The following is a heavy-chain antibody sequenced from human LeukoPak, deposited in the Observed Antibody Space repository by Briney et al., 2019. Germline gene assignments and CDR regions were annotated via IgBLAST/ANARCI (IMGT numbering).Heavy chain of an antibody. CDR1: GGSISSYY. CDR2: IYSTGST. V-gene: IGHV4-4*07. Sequence: SETLSLTCTVSGGSISSYYWSWIRQPAGKGLEWIGRIYSTGSTIYNPSLESRVTMSASTSRNQFSLNLTSVTAADTAVYYCARDRGYCSGTTCYPRFDPWGQGTLVTVSS. D-gene: IGHD2-2*01. CDR3: ARDRGYCSGTTCYPRFDP. J-gene: IGHJ5*02.